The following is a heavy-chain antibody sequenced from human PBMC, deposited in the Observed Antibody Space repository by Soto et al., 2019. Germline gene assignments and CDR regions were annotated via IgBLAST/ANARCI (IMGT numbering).Heavy chain of an antibody. CDR2: IYYSGST. CDR3: ARVMSRVGATYFDY. J-gene: IGHJ4*02. D-gene: IGHD1-26*01. CDR1: GGSISSYY. V-gene: IGHV4-59*01. Sequence: PSETLSLTCTVSGGSISSYYWSWIRQPPGKGLEWIGYIYYSGSTNYNPSLKSRVTISVDTSKNQFSLKLSSVTAADTAVYYCARVMSRVGATYFDYWGQGTLVTVSS.